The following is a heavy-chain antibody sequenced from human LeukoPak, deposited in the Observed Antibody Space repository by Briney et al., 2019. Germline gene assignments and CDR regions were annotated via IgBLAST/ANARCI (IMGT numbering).Heavy chain of an antibody. V-gene: IGHV3-23*01. Sequence: GGSLRLSCAAPGFTFSSYAMSWVRQAPGKGLEWVSAISGSGGSTYYADSVKGRFTISRDNSKNTLYLQMNSLRAEDTAVYYCAKDICSGGSCLDYWGQGTLVTVSS. CDR2: ISGSGGST. CDR1: GFTFSSYA. CDR3: AKDICSGGSCLDY. D-gene: IGHD2-15*01. J-gene: IGHJ4*02.